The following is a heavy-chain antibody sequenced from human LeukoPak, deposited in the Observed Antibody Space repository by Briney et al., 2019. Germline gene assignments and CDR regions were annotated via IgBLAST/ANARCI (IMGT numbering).Heavy chain of an antibody. J-gene: IGHJ6*03. CDR3: ARDRIAVAGRKDYYYMDV. CDR1: GGTFSSYA. V-gene: IGHV1-69*06. D-gene: IGHD6-19*01. Sequence: GASVKVSCKASGGTFSSYAISWVRQAPGQGLEWMGGIIPIYGTANYAQKFQGRVTITADKSTSTAYMELSSLRSEDTAVYYCARDRIAVAGRKDYYYMDVWGKGTTVTVSS. CDR2: IIPIYGTA.